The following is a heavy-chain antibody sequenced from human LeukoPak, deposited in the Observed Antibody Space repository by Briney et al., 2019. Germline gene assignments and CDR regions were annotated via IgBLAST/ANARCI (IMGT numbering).Heavy chain of an antibody. Sequence: SETLSLNCTVSGGSINSFYWIWLRQSPGKGLKGFGYTHYTESTYSNHSLKSRVTTMIDTSKNQFSLKLSPVTAADTAVYYCARGRYSAGDNWFDPWGQGTLVTVSS. CDR3: ARGRYSAGDNWFDP. J-gene: IGHJ5*02. V-gene: IGHV4-59*01. CDR1: GGSINSFY. CDR2: THYTEST. D-gene: IGHD3-9*01.